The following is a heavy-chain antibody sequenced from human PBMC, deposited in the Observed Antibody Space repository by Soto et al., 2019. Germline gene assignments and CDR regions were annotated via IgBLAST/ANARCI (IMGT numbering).Heavy chain of an antibody. Sequence: PWGSLRLSCAASGFTFSSYGMHWVRQAPGKGLEWVAVIWYDGSNKYYADSVKGRFTISRDNSKNTLYLQMNSLRAEDTAVYYCARVYGYCSGGSCYPGYYYYGMDVWGQGTTVTVSS. V-gene: IGHV3-33*01. D-gene: IGHD2-15*01. CDR2: IWYDGSNK. CDR1: GFTFSSYG. CDR3: ARVYGYCSGGSCYPGYYYYGMDV. J-gene: IGHJ6*02.